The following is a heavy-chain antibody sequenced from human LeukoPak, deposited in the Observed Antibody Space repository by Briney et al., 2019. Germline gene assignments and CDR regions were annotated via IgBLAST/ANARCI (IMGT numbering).Heavy chain of an antibody. J-gene: IGHJ5*02. CDR2: INHSGTT. V-gene: IGHV4-34*01. CDR3: ARGYPDSSGYYYGSWFDP. Sequence: PSETLSLTCAVYGGSFSGYYWRWIRQTPGKGLEWIGEINHSGTTNYNPSLKSRVTISVDTSKNQFSLELNSVTAADTAVYYCARGYPDSSGYYYGSWFDPWGQGTLVTVSS. CDR1: GGSFSGYY. D-gene: IGHD3-22*01.